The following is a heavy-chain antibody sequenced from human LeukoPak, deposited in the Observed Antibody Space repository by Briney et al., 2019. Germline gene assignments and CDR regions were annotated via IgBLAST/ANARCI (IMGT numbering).Heavy chain of an antibody. V-gene: IGHV4-59*12. CDR2: IYYSGST. CDR1: GGSISSYY. D-gene: IGHD3-22*01. CDR3: ARGRNYYDSSGYPSGAFDI. Sequence: SETLSLTCTVSGGSISSYYWSWIRQPPGKGLEWIGYIYYSGSTNYNPSLKSRVTISVDTSKNQFSLKLSSVTAADTAVCYCARGRNYYDSSGYPSGAFDIWGQGTMVTVSS. J-gene: IGHJ3*02.